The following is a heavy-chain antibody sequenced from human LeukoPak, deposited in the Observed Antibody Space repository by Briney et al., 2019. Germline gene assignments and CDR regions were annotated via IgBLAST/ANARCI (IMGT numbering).Heavy chain of an antibody. CDR3: AREHDYGDYRWFDP. J-gene: IGHJ5*02. D-gene: IGHD4-17*01. CDR2: INPNSGGT. CDR1: GYTFTGYY. V-gene: IGHV1-2*02. Sequence: ASVKVSCKASGYTFTGYYMHWVRQAPGQGLEWMGWINPNSGGTNYAQKFQGRVTMTRDTSISTAYMELSRLRSDDTAVYYCAREHDYGDYRWFDPWGQGTLVTVSS.